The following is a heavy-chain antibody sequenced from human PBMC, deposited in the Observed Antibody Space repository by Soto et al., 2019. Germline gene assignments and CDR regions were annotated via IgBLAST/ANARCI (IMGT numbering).Heavy chain of an antibody. Sequence: EVYLVESGGGVVRPGGSLRLSCAASGFGFDEYGMSWVRQDPGKGLEWVSGINRHGDSTGYADSVKGRFTISRDNAKNSLYLQMNGLRVEDTAFYYCARDHRWGYEYGDYGDSWGQGTLVTVSS. D-gene: IGHD4-17*01. V-gene: IGHV3-20*04. CDR3: ARDHRWGYEYGDYGDS. J-gene: IGHJ4*02. CDR2: INRHGDST. CDR1: GFGFDEYG.